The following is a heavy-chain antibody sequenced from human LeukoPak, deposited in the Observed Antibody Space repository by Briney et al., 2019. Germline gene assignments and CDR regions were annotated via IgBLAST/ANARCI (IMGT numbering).Heavy chain of an antibody. D-gene: IGHD1-7*01. CDR1: GGSISSYY. V-gene: IGHV4-59*01. CDR3: ARGPGTGNWFDP. Sequence: SETLSLTCTVSGGSISSYYWSWIRQPPGKGLEWIGYIYYSGSTNYNPSLKSRVTTSVDTSKNQFSLKLSSVTAADTAVYYCARGPGTGNWFDPWGQGTLVTVSS. J-gene: IGHJ5*02. CDR2: IYYSGST.